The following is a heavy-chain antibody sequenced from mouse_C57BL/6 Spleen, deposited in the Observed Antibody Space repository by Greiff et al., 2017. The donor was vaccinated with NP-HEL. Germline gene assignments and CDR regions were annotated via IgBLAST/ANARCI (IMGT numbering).Heavy chain of an antibody. CDR1: GFTFSSYA. V-gene: IGHV5-4*01. J-gene: IGHJ4*01. CDR3: ATMASRSMDY. Sequence: DVHLVESGGGLVKPGGSLKLSCAASGFTFSSYAMSWVRQTPEKRLEWVATISDGGSYTYYPDNVKGRFTISRDNAKNNLYLQMSHLKSEDTAMYYCATMASRSMDYWGQGTSVTVSS. CDR2: ISDGGSYT. D-gene: IGHD1-1*02.